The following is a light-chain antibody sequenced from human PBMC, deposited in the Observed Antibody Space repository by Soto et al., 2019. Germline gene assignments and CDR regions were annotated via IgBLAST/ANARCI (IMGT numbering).Light chain of an antibody. CDR3: QQYDDWLRLT. CDR2: DAS. J-gene: IGKJ4*01. CDR1: HSVSSY. V-gene: IGKV3-11*01. Sequence: EIVFTHSPATLSFSPVERATLSCRASHSVSSYLAWYQQKPDQAPRLLIYDASNRATGIPARFSGSGSGTEFNLTISSLQSEDFAVYFCQQYDDWLRLTFGGGTKVDI.